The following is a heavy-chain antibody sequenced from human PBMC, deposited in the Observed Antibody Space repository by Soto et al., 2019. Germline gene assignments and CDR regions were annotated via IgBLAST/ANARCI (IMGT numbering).Heavy chain of an antibody. CDR1: GGSISSSSYY. D-gene: IGHD2-2*01. J-gene: IGHJ5*02. Sequence: QLQLQESGPGLVKPSETLSLTCTVSGGSISSSSYYWGWIRQPPGKGLEWIGRIYYSGSTYYNPSLKRRVPISVDTSKNQFSLKLSSVTAADTAVYYCAGEVIVVVPAASNWFDPWGQGTLVTVSS. V-gene: IGHV4-39*01. CDR3: AGEVIVVVPAASNWFDP. CDR2: IYYSGST.